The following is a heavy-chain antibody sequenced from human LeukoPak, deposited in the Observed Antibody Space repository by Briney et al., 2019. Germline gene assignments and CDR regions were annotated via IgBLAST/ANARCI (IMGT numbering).Heavy chain of an antibody. J-gene: IGHJ4*02. Sequence: GTSVKVSCKVSGFTFTSSAVQWVRQARGQRLEWIGWIVVGSGNTNYAQKFQERVTITRDMSTSTAYMELSSLRSEDTAVYYCAADFSGYDYYDYWGQGTLVTVSS. CDR3: AADFSGYDYYDY. V-gene: IGHV1-58*01. CDR2: IVVGSGNT. CDR1: GFTFTSSA. D-gene: IGHD5-12*01.